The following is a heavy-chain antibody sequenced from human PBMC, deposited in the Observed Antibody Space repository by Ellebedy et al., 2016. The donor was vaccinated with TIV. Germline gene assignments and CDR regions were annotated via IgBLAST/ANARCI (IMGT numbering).Heavy chain of an antibody. CDR3: AKDRSGDLSSHGLDY. V-gene: IGHV3-48*02. CDR1: GFSFATYS. Sequence: PGESLKISCAASGFSFATYSMNWVRQAPGKGLEWISFVSSSATTIYYEDSVKGRFIVSRDNAENSLYLQMNSLRDEDTAVYYCAKDRSGDLSSHGLDYWGQGTLVTVSS. J-gene: IGHJ4*02. CDR2: VSSSATTI. D-gene: IGHD1-26*01.